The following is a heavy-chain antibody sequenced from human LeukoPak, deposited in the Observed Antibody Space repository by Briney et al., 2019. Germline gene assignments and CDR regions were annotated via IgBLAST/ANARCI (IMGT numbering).Heavy chain of an antibody. J-gene: IGHJ4*02. CDR2: IKQDGSEK. CDR1: GFTFSSYW. CDR3: AKLGYCSSTSCYDGQTAFDY. Sequence: PGGSLRLSCAASGFTFSSYWMSWVRQAPGKGLEWVANIKQDGSEKYYVDSVKGRFTISRDNAKNSLYLQMNSLRAEDTAVYYCAKLGYCSSTSCYDGQTAFDYWGQGTLVTVSS. D-gene: IGHD2-2*01. V-gene: IGHV3-7*01.